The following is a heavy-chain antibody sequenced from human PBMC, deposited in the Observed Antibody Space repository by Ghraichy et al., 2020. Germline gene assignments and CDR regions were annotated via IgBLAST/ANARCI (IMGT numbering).Heavy chain of an antibody. V-gene: IGHV4-38-2*02. D-gene: IGHD3-16*01. Sequence: ESLNISCAVSGYSISSGYYWGWIRQPPGKGLEWIGSIYHSGSTYYNPSLKSRVTISVDTSKNQFSLKLSSVTAADTAVYYCARDSLYDYIWGTLTDAFDIWGQGTMVTVSS. J-gene: IGHJ3*02. CDR3: ARDSLYDYIWGTLTDAFDI. CDR1: GYSISSGYY. CDR2: IYHSGST.